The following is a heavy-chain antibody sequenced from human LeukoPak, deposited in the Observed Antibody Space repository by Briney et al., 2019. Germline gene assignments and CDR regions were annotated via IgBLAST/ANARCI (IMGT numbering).Heavy chain of an antibody. J-gene: IGHJ4*02. Sequence: PGGSLRLSCAASGFTFRSYVMSWVRQAPGKGLEWVSLISGSGGSTYYADSVKGRFTISRDNSKNTLSLQMNSLRVEVTAIYYCARRDSSGSYYFDDWGQGILVTVSS. CDR1: GFTFRSYV. CDR2: ISGSGGST. D-gene: IGHD6-19*01. V-gene: IGHV3-23*01. CDR3: ARRDSSGSYYFDD.